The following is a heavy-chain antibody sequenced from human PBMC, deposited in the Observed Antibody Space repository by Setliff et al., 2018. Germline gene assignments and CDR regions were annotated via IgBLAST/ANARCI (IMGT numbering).Heavy chain of an antibody. CDR2: IYYSGGT. D-gene: IGHD3-3*01. J-gene: IGHJ4*02. CDR1: GGSISSSSYY. V-gene: IGHV4-39*07. Sequence: SETLSLTCTVSGGSISSSSYYWGWIRQPPGKGLEWIGSIYYSGGTYYNPSLKSRVTISVDTSKNQFSLKLSSVTAADTAVYYCARRATYYNFWSGYYDYWGQGTLVTVSS. CDR3: ARRATYYNFWSGYYDY.